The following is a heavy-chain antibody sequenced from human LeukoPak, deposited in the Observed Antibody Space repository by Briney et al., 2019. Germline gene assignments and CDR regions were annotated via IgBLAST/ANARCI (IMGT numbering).Heavy chain of an antibody. J-gene: IGHJ4*02. CDR1: GLTVTSSW. CDR3: ARYYYDCSGYWYYFDY. D-gene: IGHD3-22*01. Sequence: GGSLTLFYAVSGLTVTSSWTSSARHPPGRWLEWVAKIKQEGTDTYYVASVKGRFTISRANPKNSLYLQMNSLRAQVTSVYYCARYYYDCSGYWYYFDYWGEETLVTVSS. V-gene: IGHV3-7*01. CDR2: IKQEGTDT.